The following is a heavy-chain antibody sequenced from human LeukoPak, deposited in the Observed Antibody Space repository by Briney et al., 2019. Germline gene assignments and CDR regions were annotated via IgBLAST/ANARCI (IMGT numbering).Heavy chain of an antibody. Sequence: GGSLRLSCAASGFTFSNSAMSWVRQAPGKGLEWVANIKQDGSEKYYVDSVKGRFTISRDNAKNSLYLQMNSLRAEDTAVYYCARALFGESTYYYYYYGMDVLGQGTTVTVSS. CDR2: IKQDGSEK. CDR3: ARALFGESTYYYYYYGMDV. CDR1: GFTFSNSA. J-gene: IGHJ6*02. D-gene: IGHD3-10*01. V-gene: IGHV3-7*01.